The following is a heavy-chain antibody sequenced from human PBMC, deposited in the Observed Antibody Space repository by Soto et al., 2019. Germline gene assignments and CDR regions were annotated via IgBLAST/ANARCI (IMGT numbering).Heavy chain of an antibody. CDR3: TRHDPVGWGDV. V-gene: IGHV3-73*01. J-gene: IGHJ6*02. CDR1: GFIFADST. Sequence: ETLRLSCAASGFIFADSTIHWVRQASGKGLEWVGRIRSKAHNYAIEYAESVKGRFVISRDNSRNTAYLQMNSLKTEDTAVYYCTRHDPVGWGDVWGQGTTVTVSS. CDR2: IRSKAHNYAI. D-gene: IGHD3-16*01.